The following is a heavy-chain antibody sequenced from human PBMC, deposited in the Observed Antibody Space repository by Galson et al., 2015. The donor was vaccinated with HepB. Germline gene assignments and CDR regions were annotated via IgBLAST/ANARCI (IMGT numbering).Heavy chain of an antibody. Sequence: SLRLSCAASGFTFSSYWMSWVRQAPGKGLEWVANIKQDGSEKYYVDSVKGRFTISRDNAKNSLYLQMNSLRAEDTAVCYCARDVGITIFFGDSGYMDVWGKGTTVTVSS. CDR1: GFTFSSYW. D-gene: IGHD3-3*01. J-gene: IGHJ6*03. CDR2: IKQDGSEK. CDR3: ARDVGITIFFGDSGYMDV. V-gene: IGHV3-7*01.